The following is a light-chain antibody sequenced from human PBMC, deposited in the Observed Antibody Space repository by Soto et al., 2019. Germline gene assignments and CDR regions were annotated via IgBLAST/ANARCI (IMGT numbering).Light chain of an antibody. J-gene: IGKJ1*01. CDR2: GAS. V-gene: IGKV3-20*01. CDR3: QQYGSSPWT. CDR1: QSVDNNW. Sequence: ETVLTQTPGTLSLSPGERATLSCRASQSVDNNWLAWYQQKPGQAPRPLISGASRRATGVPDRFSGSGSGTDFTLTISRLEPEDFAVYYCQQYGSSPWTFGPGTKVDIK.